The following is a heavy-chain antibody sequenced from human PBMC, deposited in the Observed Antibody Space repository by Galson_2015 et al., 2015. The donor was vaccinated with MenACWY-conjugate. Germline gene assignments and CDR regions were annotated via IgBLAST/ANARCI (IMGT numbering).Heavy chain of an antibody. CDR1: GFTFRTYA. CDR2: ISYDGSDM. D-gene: IGHD3-10*01. V-gene: IGHV3-30*04. J-gene: IGHJ5*02. Sequence: SLRLSCAASGFTFRTYAMNWVRQAPGKGLEWVAVISYDGSDMFYADSVNARFTVSRDNSKNTLYLQMNSLRSEDSAIYYCARDSDYVGSGGSGINWFDPWGQGTQVTVSS. CDR3: ARDSDYVGSGGSGINWFDP.